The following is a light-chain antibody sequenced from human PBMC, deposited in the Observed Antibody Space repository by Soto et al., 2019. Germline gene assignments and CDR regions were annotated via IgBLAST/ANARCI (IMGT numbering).Light chain of an antibody. CDR1: NSNIGAGYD. Sequence: QSVLTQPPSVSGAPGQRVSISCTGNNSNIGAGYDVHWYQQLPGTAPKLLIHGNRNRPSGVPDRFSGSKSGTSASLAITGLQAEDEADYSCQSYDSSLSGWVFGGGTKLTVL. J-gene: IGLJ3*02. CDR2: GNR. V-gene: IGLV1-40*01. CDR3: QSYDSSLSGWV.